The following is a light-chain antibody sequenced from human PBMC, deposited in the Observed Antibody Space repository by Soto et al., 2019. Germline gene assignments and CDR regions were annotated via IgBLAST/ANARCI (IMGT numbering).Light chain of an antibody. CDR3: QQYNSLGT. J-gene: IGKJ2*01. Sequence: DTQMTQSPSTLSASVGDRVTITCRASQSISSWLAWYQQKPGKAPKLLIYDASSLESGVPSRFSGSGSGTEFTLTISSLQPDDFATYYCQQYNSLGTFGQGTKVDIK. V-gene: IGKV1-5*01. CDR2: DAS. CDR1: QSISSW.